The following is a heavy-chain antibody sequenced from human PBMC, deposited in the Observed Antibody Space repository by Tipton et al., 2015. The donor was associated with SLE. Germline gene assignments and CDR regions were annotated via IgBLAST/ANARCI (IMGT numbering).Heavy chain of an antibody. CDR3: ARVWLNNAFDI. CDR1: GVSISSSY. D-gene: IGHD2/OR15-2a*01. CDR2: IYTSGAT. J-gene: IGHJ3*02. V-gene: IGHV4-4*07. Sequence: TLSLTCNVSGVSISSSYWSWIRQPAGEGLEWIGRIYTSGATDDNPSLKSRVTMSVDMSKNQIFLKMTSVTAADSAVYFCARVWLNNAFDIWGQGTRVTVSS.